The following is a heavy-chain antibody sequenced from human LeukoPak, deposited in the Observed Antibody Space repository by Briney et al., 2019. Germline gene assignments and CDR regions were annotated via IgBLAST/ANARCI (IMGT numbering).Heavy chain of an antibody. D-gene: IGHD6-19*01. Sequence: GGSLRLSCAASGFTFSSYWMSWVRQAPGKGLEWMANIKQDGSEKYYVDSVKGRFTISRDNAKNSLYLQMNSLRAEDTAVYYCAGVSSGWYPGYWGQGTLVTVSS. CDR2: IKQDGSEK. V-gene: IGHV3-7*04. J-gene: IGHJ4*02. CDR1: GFTFSSYW. CDR3: AGVSSGWYPGY.